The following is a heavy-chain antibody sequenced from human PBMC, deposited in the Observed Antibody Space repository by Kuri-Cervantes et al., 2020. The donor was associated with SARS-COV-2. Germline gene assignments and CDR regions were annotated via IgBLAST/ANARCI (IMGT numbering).Heavy chain of an antibody. CDR1: GFTFDDYA. J-gene: IGHJ5*02. CDR3: ARAVVVVPAATTNWFDP. D-gene: IGHD2-2*01. CDR2: ISWDGGST. V-gene: IGHV3-43D*04. Sequence: GESLKISCAASGFTFDDYAMHWVRQAPGKGLEWVSLISWDGGSTYYADSVKGRFTISRDNAKNSLYLQMNSLRAADTAVYYCARAVVVVPAATTNWFDPWGQGTLVTVSS.